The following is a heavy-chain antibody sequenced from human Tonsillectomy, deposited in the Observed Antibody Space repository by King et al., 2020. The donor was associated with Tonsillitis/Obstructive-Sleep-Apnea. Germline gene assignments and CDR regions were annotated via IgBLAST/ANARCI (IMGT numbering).Heavy chain of an antibody. J-gene: IGHJ4*02. V-gene: IGHV1-46*01. CDR2: VNPTGGST. D-gene: IGHD6-25*01. CDR1: GYMFTSYY. CDR3: ARESGSGFDY. Sequence: VQLVESGAEVKKPGASVTVSCKASGYMFTSYYMHWVRQAPGQGLEWMGLVNPTGGSTSYSQKFQGRVTMTRDTSTSTVYMELSSLRSEDTAVYYCARESGSGFDYWGQGTLVTVSS.